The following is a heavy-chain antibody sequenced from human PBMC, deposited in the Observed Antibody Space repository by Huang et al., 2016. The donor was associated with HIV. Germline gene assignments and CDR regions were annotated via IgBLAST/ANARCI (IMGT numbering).Heavy chain of an antibody. J-gene: IGHJ5*02. CDR2: VNQEGFER. Sequence: EVQLVESGGGLVQPGGSLRLSCVGSGFIFTNYWFSWVRQAPGKGLEWVANVNQEGFERNYVDSVKGRFTISRDNARTSLYLQLTSLRAEDTAVYFCVRGSGREWLDPWGQGTLVTVSS. V-gene: IGHV3-7*04. CDR3: VRGSGREWLDP. CDR1: GFIFTNYW.